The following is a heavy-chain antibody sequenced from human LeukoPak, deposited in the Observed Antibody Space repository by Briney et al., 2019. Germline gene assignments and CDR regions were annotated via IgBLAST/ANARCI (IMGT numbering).Heavy chain of an antibody. V-gene: IGHV4-34*01. CDR2: IDHRGSN. CDR3: SRDRIAVAGRGFFDD. D-gene: IGHD6-19*01. CDR1: GRSLSGYY. J-gene: IGHJ4*02. Sequence: AETQSLTCAVYGRSLSGYYWRGIRDPPGKGRECIGEIDHRGSNNYNRSLKSRVPISVDKFNNQFSIKLSAVTAADAAVFYWSRDRIAVAGRGFFDDWGQGTLVTVSS.